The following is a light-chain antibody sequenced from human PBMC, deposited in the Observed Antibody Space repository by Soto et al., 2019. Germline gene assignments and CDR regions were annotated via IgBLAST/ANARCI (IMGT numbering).Light chain of an antibody. Sequence: EIVLTQSPGTLSLSPGERATLSCRASQSLSSSYLAWYQQKPGPAPRLLIYGASSRATGVPDRFSGSGSGTDFTLIISSLAPEDFAMYYCQQYYNSRTFGQGTKVDIK. J-gene: IGKJ1*01. V-gene: IGKV3-20*01. CDR1: QSLSSSY. CDR2: GAS. CDR3: QQYYNSRT.